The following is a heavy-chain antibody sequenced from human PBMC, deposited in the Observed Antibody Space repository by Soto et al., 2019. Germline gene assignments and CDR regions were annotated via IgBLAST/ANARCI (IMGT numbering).Heavy chain of an antibody. V-gene: IGHV3-23*01. CDR2: ISGSGGGT. Sequence: PGGSLRLSCAASGFTFSNYAVSWVRQAPGKGLEWVSSISGSGGGTYYADSVKGRFTISRDDSKNTAYLQMNSLKTEDTAVYYCTRLQYYYGSGSYCWGQGTLVTVSS. J-gene: IGHJ4*02. CDR1: GFTFSNYA. D-gene: IGHD3-10*01. CDR3: TRLQYYYGSGSYC.